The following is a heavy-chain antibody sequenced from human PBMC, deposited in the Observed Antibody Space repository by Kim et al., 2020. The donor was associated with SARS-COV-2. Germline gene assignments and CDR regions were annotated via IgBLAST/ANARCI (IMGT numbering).Heavy chain of an antibody. J-gene: IGHJ4*02. CDR2: INHSGST. Sequence: SETLSLTCAVYGGSFSGYYWSWIRQPPGKGLEWIGEINHSGSTNYNPSLKSRVTISVDTSKNQFSLKLSSVTAADTAVYYCARGRMVRGVRFPMEVWGQGTLVTVSS. CDR3: ARGRMVRGVRFPMEV. V-gene: IGHV4-34*01. CDR1: GGSFSGYY. D-gene: IGHD3-10*01.